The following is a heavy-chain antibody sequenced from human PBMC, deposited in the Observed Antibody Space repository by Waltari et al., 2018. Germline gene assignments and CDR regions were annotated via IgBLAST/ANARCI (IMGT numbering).Heavy chain of an antibody. Sequence: QVQLVQSGAEVKKPGSSVKVSCKASGGTFSSYAISWVRQAPGQALAWMGGIIPIFGTANYAQKFQGRVTITADESTSTAYMELSSLRSEDTAVYYCARAGGYYDSSGYYAAEYFQHWGQGTLVTVSS. J-gene: IGHJ1*01. CDR3: ARAGGYYDSSGYYAAEYFQH. CDR2: IIPIFGTA. CDR1: GGTFSSYA. D-gene: IGHD3-22*01. V-gene: IGHV1-69*01.